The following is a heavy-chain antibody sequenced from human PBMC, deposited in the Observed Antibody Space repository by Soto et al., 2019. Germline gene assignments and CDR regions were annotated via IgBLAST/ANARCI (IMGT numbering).Heavy chain of an antibody. V-gene: IGHV1-69*13. CDR1: GGTFSTYA. CDR2: IIPIFGTA. J-gene: IGHJ4*02. D-gene: IGHD6-6*01. CDR3: AREYSSSSSFDY. Sequence: SVKVSCKASGGTFSTYAISWVRQAPGQGLEWVGGIIPIFGTANYAQKFQGRVTITADESTSTAYMELSSLRSEDTAVYYCAREYSSSSSFDYWGQGTLVTVSS.